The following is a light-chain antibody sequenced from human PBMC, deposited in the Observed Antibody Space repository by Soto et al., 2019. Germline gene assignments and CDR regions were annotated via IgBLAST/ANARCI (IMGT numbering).Light chain of an antibody. CDR2: KAA. J-gene: IGKJ5*01. Sequence: DIQMTQSPSTLSASVGDRVTITFRASQSISSWLAWYQQKPGKAPKLLIYKAASLESGVPSRISGSGSGTEFTLTISSLKPDDFATYYCQQYNSYSITFGQGTRLEIK. V-gene: IGKV1-5*03. CDR3: QQYNSYSIT. CDR1: QSISSW.